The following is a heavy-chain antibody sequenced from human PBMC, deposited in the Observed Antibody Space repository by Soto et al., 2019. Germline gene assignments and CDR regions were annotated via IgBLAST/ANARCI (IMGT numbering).Heavy chain of an antibody. D-gene: IGHD1-26*01. CDR1: SGSFSDYS. Sequence: SETLSLTCAVYSGSFSDYSWTWIRQPPGKGLEWIGEINHSGSTYYNPSLKSRVTISVDTSKNQFSLKLSSVTAADTAVYYCARHATGGTYPLDYWGQGILVTVSS. V-gene: IGHV4-34*01. CDR3: ARHATGGTYPLDY. CDR2: INHSGST. J-gene: IGHJ4*02.